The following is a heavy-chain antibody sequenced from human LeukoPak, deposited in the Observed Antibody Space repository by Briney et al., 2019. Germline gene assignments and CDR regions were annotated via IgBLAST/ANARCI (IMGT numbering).Heavy chain of an antibody. V-gene: IGHV3-74*01. CDR1: GFTFSNYW. CDR2: INSDGSST. Sequence: QPGGSLRLSCAASGFTFSNYWMHWVRQAPGKGLVWVSRINSDGSSTSYADSVKGRFTISRDNAKNTLYLQMNSLRAEETAVYYCARVSGGSYFGYYYYYMDVWGKGTTVTVSS. D-gene: IGHD1-26*01. CDR3: ARVSGGSYFGYYYYYMDV. J-gene: IGHJ6*03.